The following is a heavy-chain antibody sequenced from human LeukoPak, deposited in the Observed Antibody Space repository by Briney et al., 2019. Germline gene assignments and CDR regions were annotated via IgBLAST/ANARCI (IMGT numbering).Heavy chain of an antibody. CDR1: GFTFSSYS. J-gene: IGHJ4*02. CDR2: ISSSSSYI. D-gene: IGHD3-16*01. Sequence: PGGSLRLSCAASGFTFSSYSMNWVRQAPGKGLEWVSSISSSSSYIYYADSVKGRFTISRDNAKNSLYLQMNSLRAEDTALYYCARDWAWGGFDFWGQGALVTVSS. CDR3: ARDWAWGGFDF. V-gene: IGHV3-21*01.